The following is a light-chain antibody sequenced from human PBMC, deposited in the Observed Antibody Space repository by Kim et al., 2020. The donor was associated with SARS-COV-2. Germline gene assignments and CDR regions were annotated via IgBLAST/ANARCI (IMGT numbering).Light chain of an antibody. Sequence: GQSITISCTGTSGDVGGYNYVSWYQQHPGKAPKLMIYDVSKRPSGVSNRFSGSKSGNTASLTISGLQAEDEADYYCNSYTSSSTLVFGGGTQLTVL. CDR2: DVS. J-gene: IGLJ3*02. CDR3: NSYTSSSTLV. V-gene: IGLV2-14*04. CDR1: SGDVGGYNY.